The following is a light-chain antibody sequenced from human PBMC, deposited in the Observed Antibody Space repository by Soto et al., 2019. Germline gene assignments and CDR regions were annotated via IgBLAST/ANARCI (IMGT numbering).Light chain of an antibody. Sequence: DIQMTQSPSSLSASVGDRVTFTCQASRGISYRLNWYQQKPGKAPKLLICDASNLETGVPSRFSGSGSGTEFTLTISGLQPVDVATYYCQQYYDLPLTFGGGTRVEIK. CDR3: QQYYDLPLT. CDR2: DAS. J-gene: IGKJ4*01. V-gene: IGKV1-33*01. CDR1: RGISYR.